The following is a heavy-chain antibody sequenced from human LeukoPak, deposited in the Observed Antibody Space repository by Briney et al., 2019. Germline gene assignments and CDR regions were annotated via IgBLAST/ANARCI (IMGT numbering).Heavy chain of an antibody. CDR1: GFTFSSYG. CDR3: ARDPLRGMDV. J-gene: IGHJ6*02. CDR2: IRYDGSNK. V-gene: IGHV3-30*02. Sequence: GESLRLSCAASGFTFSSYGMHWVRQAPGKGLEWAAFIRYDGSNKYYADSVKGRFTISRDNSKNTLYLQMNSLRAEDTAVYYCARDPLRGMDVWGQGTTVTVSS.